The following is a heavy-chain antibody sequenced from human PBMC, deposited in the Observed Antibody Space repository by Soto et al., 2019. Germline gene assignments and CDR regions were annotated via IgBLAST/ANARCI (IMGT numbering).Heavy chain of an antibody. J-gene: IGHJ4*02. CDR1: GYTLTSNY. V-gene: IGHV1-46*01. D-gene: IGHD6-13*01. CDR3: ARGSRYSSWPYYFDY. Sequence: ASVKVSCKESGYTLTSNYRHWVRQAPRQGLEWMGIINPSGGSTSYAQKFQGRVTMTRDTSTSTVYMELSSLRSEDTAVYYCARGSRYSSWPYYFDYWGQGTLVTVSS. CDR2: INPSGGST.